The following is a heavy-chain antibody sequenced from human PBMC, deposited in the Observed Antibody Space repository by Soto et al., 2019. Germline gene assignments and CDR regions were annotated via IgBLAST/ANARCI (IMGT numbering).Heavy chain of an antibody. CDR3: AKGLWFGKYYFDY. J-gene: IGHJ4*02. Sequence: GGSLRLSCATSGFTFSSYAMSWVRQAPGKGLEWVSAISGSGGSTYYADSVKGRFTISRDNSKNTLYLQMNSLRAEDTAVYYCAKGLWFGKYYFDYWGQGTLVTVSS. CDR1: GFTFSSYA. D-gene: IGHD3-10*01. CDR2: ISGSGGST. V-gene: IGHV3-23*01.